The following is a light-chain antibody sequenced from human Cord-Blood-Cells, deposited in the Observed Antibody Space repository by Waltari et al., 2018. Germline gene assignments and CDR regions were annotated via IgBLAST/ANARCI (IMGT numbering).Light chain of an antibody. V-gene: IGKV1-6*01. J-gene: IGKJ4*01. CDR2: AAS. CDR1: QGIRND. CDR3: LQDYNYPR. Sequence: AIQMTQSPSSLSASVGDRVTITCRASQGIRNDLGWYQQKPGKAPTLLIYAASSLQSGVPSRFSGSGSGTDFTLTISSLQPDDFATYYCLQDYNYPRFGGGTKVEIK.